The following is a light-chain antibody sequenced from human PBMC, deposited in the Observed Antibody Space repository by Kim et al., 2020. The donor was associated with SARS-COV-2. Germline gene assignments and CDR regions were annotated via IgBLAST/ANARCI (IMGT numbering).Light chain of an antibody. CDR3: KQYKSYPYT. CDR2: KAS. V-gene: IGKV1-5*03. Sequence: DIQMTQSPSTLSASVGDRVTITCRASQSISSWLAWYQQKPGKAPKLLIYKASSLESGVPSRFSGSGSGTEFTLTISSLQPDDFATYYCKQYKSYPYTCGQGTKLEI. CDR1: QSISSW. J-gene: IGKJ2*01.